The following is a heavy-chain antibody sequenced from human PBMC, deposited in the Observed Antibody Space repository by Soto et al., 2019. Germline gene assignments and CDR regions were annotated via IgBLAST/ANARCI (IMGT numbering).Heavy chain of an antibody. CDR3: ARHRPGSGGSCYDY. Sequence: PSETLSLTCTVSGGSISSYYWSWIRQPPGKGLEWIGYIYYSGSTNYNPSLKSRVTISVDTSKNQFSLKLSSVTAADTAVYYSARHRPGSGGSCYDYWGQGTLVTVSS. CDR1: GGSISSYY. V-gene: IGHV4-59*08. CDR2: IYYSGST. D-gene: IGHD2-15*01. J-gene: IGHJ4*02.